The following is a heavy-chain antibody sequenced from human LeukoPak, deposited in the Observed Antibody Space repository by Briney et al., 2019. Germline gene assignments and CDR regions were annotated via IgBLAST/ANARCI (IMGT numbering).Heavy chain of an antibody. CDR1: GFTFSNYD. Sequence: GGSLRLSCAASGFTFSNYDMHWVRQAPGKGLEWVSAISSSSSYIYYADSIKGRFTISRDNAENSLYLLMNSLRAVDTAVYFCARGEEKATITALDSWGQGTLVTVSS. V-gene: IGHV3-21*01. D-gene: IGHD5-24*01. CDR3: ARGEEKATITALDS. CDR2: ISSSSSYI. J-gene: IGHJ4*02.